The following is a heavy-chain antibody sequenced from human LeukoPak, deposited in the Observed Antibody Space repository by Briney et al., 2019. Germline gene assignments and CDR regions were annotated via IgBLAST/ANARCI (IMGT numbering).Heavy chain of an antibody. J-gene: IGHJ3*02. Sequence: GASVKVSCKASGYTFMGYYIHWVRQAPGQGLEWMRWINPNSGGTNYAQNFQGRVTMTRDTSISTAYMELSRLGSDDTAVYYCARARGPRNYGDYVGASDIWGQGTMISVSS. V-gene: IGHV1-2*02. CDR2: INPNSGGT. D-gene: IGHD4-17*01. CDR1: GYTFMGYY. CDR3: ARARGPRNYGDYVGASDI.